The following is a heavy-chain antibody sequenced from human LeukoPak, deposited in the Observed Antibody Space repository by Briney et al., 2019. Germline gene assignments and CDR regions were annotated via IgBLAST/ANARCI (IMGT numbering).Heavy chain of an antibody. CDR3: ARGDTAMDLDY. J-gene: IGHJ4*02. CDR1: GYRFSTYG. V-gene: IGHV1-18*01. D-gene: IGHD5-18*01. Sequence: ASVKVSCKASGYRFSTYGISWVRRAPGQGLEWMGWISVYNGNTNYAQKFQGRVTMTTDTSMNTAYMELRSLRSDDTAMYYCARGDTAMDLDYWGPGTLVTVSS. CDR2: ISVYNGNT.